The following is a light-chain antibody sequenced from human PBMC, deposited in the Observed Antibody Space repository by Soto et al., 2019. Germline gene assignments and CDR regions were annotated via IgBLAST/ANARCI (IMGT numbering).Light chain of an antibody. J-gene: IGLJ2*01. CDR3: SSYAGSNNFVV. CDR2: VVN. V-gene: IGLV2-8*01. Sequence: QSALTQPPSASGSPGQSVTISCTGTSSDVGGYNYVSWYQQHPGKAPKLMIYVVNKRPSGVPDRFSGSKSGNTASLTVSGLQPEDEADYLCSSYAGSNNFVVFGGGTKLTVL. CDR1: SSDVGGYNY.